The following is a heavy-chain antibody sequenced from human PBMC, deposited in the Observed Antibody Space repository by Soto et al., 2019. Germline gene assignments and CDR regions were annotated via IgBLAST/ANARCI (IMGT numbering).Heavy chain of an antibody. Sequence: QVRLVQSGPEVKKPGASVRVSCKASGYRFTSYGINWVRQAPGQGLQWMGWISIYNGNTRYAQNFQGRVTLTRDTSTNTTYMDLRTLTSDDTAVYYCAREDTIYGVHMMNWFDSWGQGTLVTVSS. V-gene: IGHV1-18*01. D-gene: IGHD3-3*01. CDR1: GYRFTSYG. J-gene: IGHJ5*01. CDR2: ISIYNGNT. CDR3: AREDTIYGVHMMNWFDS.